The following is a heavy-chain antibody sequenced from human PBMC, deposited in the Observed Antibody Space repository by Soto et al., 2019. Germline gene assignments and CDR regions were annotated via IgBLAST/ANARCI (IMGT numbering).Heavy chain of an antibody. CDR2: IRDSGDST. Sequence: EVQLLESGGGLVQPGESLRLSFAVSGFIFGNYMMTWVRQAPGKGLEWVSTIRDSGDSTYYADSVKGRFTISRDNFKNTMYLQMDSLGAEDTAVYYCAPHVYCSGGSCHDDAFDIRGQGAMVTVSS. CDR3: APHVYCSGGSCHDDAFDI. CDR1: GFIFGNYM. J-gene: IGHJ3*02. D-gene: IGHD2-15*01. V-gene: IGHV3-23*01.